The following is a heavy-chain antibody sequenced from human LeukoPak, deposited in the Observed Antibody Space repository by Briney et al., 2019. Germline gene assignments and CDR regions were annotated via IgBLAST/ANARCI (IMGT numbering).Heavy chain of an antibody. CDR2: IYTSGST. J-gene: IGHJ5*02. CDR1: GGSLSSYY. V-gene: IGHV4-4*07. Sequence: SETLSLTCTVSGGSLSSYYWSWIRQPAGKGLEWIGRIYTSGSTNYNPSLKSRVTMSVDTSKNQFSLKLSSVTAADTAVYYCARDQSRHCSSTSCYGRADWFDPWGQGTLVTVSS. CDR3: ARDQSRHCSSTSCYGRADWFDP. D-gene: IGHD2-2*01.